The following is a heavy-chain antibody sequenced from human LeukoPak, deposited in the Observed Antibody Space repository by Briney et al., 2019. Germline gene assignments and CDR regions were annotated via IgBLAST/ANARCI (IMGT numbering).Heavy chain of an antibody. J-gene: IGHJ4*02. CDR2: IGYDGRNK. CDR1: GFTFSSYG. CDR3: ARGRATVIRWGFDY. Sequence: GGSLRLSCAASGFTFSSYGIHWVRQAPGKGLEWVTFIGYDGRNKYYADSVKGRFTISRDNSKNTLYLQMNSLRAEDTAVYYCARGRATVIRWGFDYWGQGTLVTVSS. D-gene: IGHD4-23*01. V-gene: IGHV3-30*02.